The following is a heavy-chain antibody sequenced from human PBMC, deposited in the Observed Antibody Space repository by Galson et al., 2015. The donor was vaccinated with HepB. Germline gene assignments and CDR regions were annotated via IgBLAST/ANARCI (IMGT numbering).Heavy chain of an antibody. CDR3: ARLKPSCTGGVCAWVFDY. CDR1: GYTFTSYD. CDR2: MNPNSGNT. Sequence: SVKVSCKASGYTFTSYDINWVRQATGQGLEWLGWMNPNSGNTGYAQKFQGRLTMTRNTSIRIVYMELSSLRSEDTAVYYCARLKPSCTGGVCAWVFDYWGQGTLVTVSS. D-gene: IGHD2-8*02. J-gene: IGHJ4*02. V-gene: IGHV1-8*01.